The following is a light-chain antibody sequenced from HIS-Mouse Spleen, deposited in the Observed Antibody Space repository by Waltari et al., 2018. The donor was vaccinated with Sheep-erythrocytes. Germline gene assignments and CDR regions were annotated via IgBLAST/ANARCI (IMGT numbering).Light chain of an antibody. V-gene: IGLV2-23*01. CDR2: EGS. CDR3: CSYAGSSTPWV. J-gene: IGLJ3*02. Sequence: QSALTQPASVSGSPGQSITISCTGTSSDVGSYNLVSWYQPHPGKAPELMIYEGSKRASGVSNRFSGSKSGNTASLTSSGLQAEDEADYYCCSYAGSSTPWVFGGGTKLTVL. CDR1: SSDVGSYNL.